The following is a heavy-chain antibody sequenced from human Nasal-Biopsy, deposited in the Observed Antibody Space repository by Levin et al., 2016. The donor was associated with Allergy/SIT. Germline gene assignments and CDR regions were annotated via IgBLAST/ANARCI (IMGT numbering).Heavy chain of an antibody. CDR2: ISGNGGST. CDR1: GFTFSSYA. V-gene: IGHV3-64D*06. Sequence: GGSLRLSCSASGFTFSSYAMHWVRQAPGKGLEYVSAISGNGGSTYYADSVKGRFTISRDNSKNTLYLQMSSLRAEDTAVYYCVKDSTYDYLWGSYRKEVEYWGQGTLVTVSS. CDR3: VKDSTYDYLWGSYRKEVEY. D-gene: IGHD3-16*02. J-gene: IGHJ4*02.